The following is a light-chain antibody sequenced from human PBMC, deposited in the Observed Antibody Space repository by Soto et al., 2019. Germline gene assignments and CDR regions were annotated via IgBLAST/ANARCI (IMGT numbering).Light chain of an antibody. CDR2: KAS. V-gene: IGKV1-5*03. J-gene: IGKJ1*01. Sequence: DIQMTQSPSTLSASVGDSVTITCRASQNIISWLAWYQQRPGKAPKLLIYKASTLQSGVPSRFSGSGSGTEFTLTISSLQPDDVATYYCQEYNDFRGTFGQGTKVEIK. CDR3: QEYNDFRGT. CDR1: QNIISW.